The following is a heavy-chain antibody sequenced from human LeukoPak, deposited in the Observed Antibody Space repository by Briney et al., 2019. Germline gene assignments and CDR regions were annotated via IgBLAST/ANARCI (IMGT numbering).Heavy chain of an antibody. J-gene: IGHJ4*02. D-gene: IGHD3-22*01. CDR1: GGSISSGDYY. V-gene: IGHV4-30-4*08. Sequence: KPSQTLSLTCTVSGGSISSGDYYWGWIRQPRGKGMEWIGYIYYRGSTYYNPSLKSRVTISVDTSKNQFSLKLSSLTAADTAVYYCARGHYYDSSGTDYWGQGTLVTVSS. CDR3: ARGHYYDSSGTDY. CDR2: IYYRGST.